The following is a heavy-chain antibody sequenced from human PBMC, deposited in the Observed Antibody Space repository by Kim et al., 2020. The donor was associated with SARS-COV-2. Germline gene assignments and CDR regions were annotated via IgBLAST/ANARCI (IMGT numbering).Heavy chain of an antibody. Sequence: SVKVSCKASGDTLRRYTISWVRQAPGQGLEWMGGIISIFSRPNYAQKFQGRVTITADESTSTAYLELSSLGSEDTAVYYCARRGGEHSSSWYFYDAMDV. CDR3: ARRGGEHSSSWYFYDAMDV. V-gene: IGHV1-69*13. CDR2: IISIFSRP. D-gene: IGHD6-13*01. J-gene: IGHJ6*01. CDR1: GDTLRRYT.